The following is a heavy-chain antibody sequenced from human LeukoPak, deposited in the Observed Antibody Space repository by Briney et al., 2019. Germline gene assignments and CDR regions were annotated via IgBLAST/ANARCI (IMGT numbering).Heavy chain of an antibody. D-gene: IGHD3-3*01. V-gene: IGHV4-59*08. CDR2: IYYSGST. J-gene: IGHJ4*02. CDR3: ARMDFWSGYGFDY. CDR1: GGSISSYY. Sequence: PSETLSLTCTVSGGSISSYYWSWIRQPPGKGLEWIGYIYYSGSTNYNPSLKSRVTISVDTSKNQFSLKLSSVPAPDPALYYCARMDFWSGYGFDYWGQGALVTVSS.